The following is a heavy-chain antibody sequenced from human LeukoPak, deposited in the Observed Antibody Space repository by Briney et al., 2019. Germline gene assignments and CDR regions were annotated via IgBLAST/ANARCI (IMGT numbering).Heavy chain of an antibody. D-gene: IGHD3-9*01. CDR2: IRYEGSNK. J-gene: IGHJ4*02. CDR1: GFTFSSYG. V-gene: IGHV3-30*02. CDR3: ARGAYYNILTGYRGRILGFDY. Sequence: GGSLRLSCAPSGFTFSSYGMHWVRQAPGKGLGWVAFIRYEGSNKNYADSVKGGFTISRDNSKNTLYLQMDSMRAEDTAVYFCARGAYYNILTGYRGRILGFDYWGQGTLVTVSS.